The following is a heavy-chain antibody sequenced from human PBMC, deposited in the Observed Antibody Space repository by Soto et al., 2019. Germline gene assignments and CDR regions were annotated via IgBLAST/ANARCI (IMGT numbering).Heavy chain of an antibody. CDR1: GYTFTSYD. J-gene: IGHJ6*03. Sequence: ASVKVSCKASGYTFTSYDINWVRQATGQGLEWMGWMNPNSGNTGYAQKFQGRVTMTRNTSISTAYMELSSLRSEDTAVYYCARGPRRPYYYYYYMDVWGKGTTVTVSS. CDR3: ARGPRRPYYYYYYMDV. V-gene: IGHV1-8*01. CDR2: MNPNSGNT.